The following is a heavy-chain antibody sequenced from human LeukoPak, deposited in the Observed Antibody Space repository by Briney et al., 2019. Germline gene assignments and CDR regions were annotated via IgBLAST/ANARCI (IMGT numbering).Heavy chain of an antibody. Sequence: GGSLRLSCAASGINFSYYSMNWVRQAPGKGLEWVSSISSSGNYIYYADSLKGRFTISRDNAKNSLYLQMNSLRAEDTAVYYCVRQKGLDAFDIWGQGTMVTVSS. V-gene: IGHV3-21*01. CDR3: VRQKGLDAFDI. J-gene: IGHJ3*02. CDR2: ISSSGNYI. CDR1: GINFSYYS.